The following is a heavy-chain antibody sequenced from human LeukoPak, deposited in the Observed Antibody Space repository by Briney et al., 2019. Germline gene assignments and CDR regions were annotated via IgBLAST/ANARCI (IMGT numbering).Heavy chain of an antibody. D-gene: IGHD3-22*01. Sequence: SETLSLTCTVSGGSISSYYWSWIRQPPGKGLEWIGYIYYSGSTNYNPSLKSRVTISVDTPKNQFSLKLSSVTAADTAVYYCARDRGSSGYANWYFDLWDRGTLVTVSS. V-gene: IGHV4-59*01. CDR3: ARDRGSSGYANWYFDL. CDR1: GGSISSYY. CDR2: IYYSGST. J-gene: IGHJ2*01.